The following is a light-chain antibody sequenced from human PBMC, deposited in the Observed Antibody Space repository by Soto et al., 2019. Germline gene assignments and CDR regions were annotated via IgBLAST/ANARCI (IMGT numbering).Light chain of an antibody. CDR1: QSISSW. Sequence: DIQMTQSPSTLSASIGDRVTITCRARQSISSWLAWYQQKPGKAPKFLIHKVSTLVSGVPSRFSGSGSGTEFTLTISSLQPDDFATDFCQEYYTYPWTFGQGTKVEIK. J-gene: IGKJ1*01. CDR3: QEYYTYPWT. CDR2: KVS. V-gene: IGKV1-5*03.